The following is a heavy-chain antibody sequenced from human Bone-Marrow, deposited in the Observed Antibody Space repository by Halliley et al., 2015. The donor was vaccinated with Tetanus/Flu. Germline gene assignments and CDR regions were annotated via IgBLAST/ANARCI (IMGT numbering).Heavy chain of an antibody. V-gene: IGHV4-31*02. CDR2: IDNSGNT. D-gene: IGHD2-2*01. Sequence: LEWIGHIDNSGNTNYNPSLKGRVTISVDTSKNQFSLRLNSVTAADTAVYYCARNIVVVPAAFDYWGQGTLVTVSS. CDR3: ARNIVVVPAAFDY. J-gene: IGHJ4*02.